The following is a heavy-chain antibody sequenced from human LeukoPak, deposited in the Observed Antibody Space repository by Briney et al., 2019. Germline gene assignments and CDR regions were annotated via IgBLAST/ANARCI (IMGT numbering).Heavy chain of an antibody. D-gene: IGHD2-2*02. V-gene: IGHV3-23*01. Sequence: GGSLRLSCAASGFTFSSYAMSWVRQAPGKGLEWVSAISGSSGSTYYADSVKGRFTISRDNSKNTLYLQMNSLRAEDTAVYYCARHWVGGYCSSTSCYTGLDYWGQGTLVTVSS. J-gene: IGHJ4*02. CDR2: ISGSSGST. CDR3: ARHWVGGYCSSTSCYTGLDY. CDR1: GFTFSSYA.